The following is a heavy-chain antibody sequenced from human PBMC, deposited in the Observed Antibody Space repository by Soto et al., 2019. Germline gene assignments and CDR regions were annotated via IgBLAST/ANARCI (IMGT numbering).Heavy chain of an antibody. D-gene: IGHD5-18*01. CDR3: TTLYSYGTIPKYYYDMDV. CDR2: IRSKANSYAT. CDR1: GFTFSGSA. J-gene: IGHJ6*02. V-gene: IGHV3-73*01. Sequence: GGSLRLSCTASGFTFSGSAMHWVCQASGKRLEWVGRIRSKANSYATAYAASVKGRFTISRDDSKNTAYLQMNILKTEDTAVYYCTTLYSYGTIPKYYYDMDVWGQGTTVTVPS.